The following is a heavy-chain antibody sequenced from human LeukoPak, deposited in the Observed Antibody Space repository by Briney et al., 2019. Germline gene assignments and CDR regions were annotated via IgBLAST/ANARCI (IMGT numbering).Heavy chain of an antibody. J-gene: IGHJ4*02. Sequence: ASVTVSCKASGYTFTSYGISWVRQAPGQGLEWMGWISAYNGNTNYAQKLQGRVTMTTDTSTSTAYMELRSLRSDDTAVYYCARGGPEYDFWSGYYSDWGQGTLVTVSS. CDR1: GYTFTSYG. CDR2: ISAYNGNT. D-gene: IGHD3-3*01. V-gene: IGHV1-18*01. CDR3: ARGGPEYDFWSGYYSD.